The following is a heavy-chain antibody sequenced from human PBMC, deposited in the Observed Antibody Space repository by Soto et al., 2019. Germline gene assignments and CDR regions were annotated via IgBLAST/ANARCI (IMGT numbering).Heavy chain of an antibody. CDR2: IIPIFGTA. V-gene: IGHV1-69*06. CDR3: ASLAYCGGACYPFRYYFDY. Sequence: GASVKVSCKASGGTFSSYAISWVRQAPGQGLEWMGGIIPIFGTANYAQKFQGRVTITADKSTSTAYMELSSLRSEDTAVYYCASLAYCGGACYPFRYYFDYWGQGTLVTVSS. D-gene: IGHD2-21*02. CDR1: GGTFSSYA. J-gene: IGHJ4*02.